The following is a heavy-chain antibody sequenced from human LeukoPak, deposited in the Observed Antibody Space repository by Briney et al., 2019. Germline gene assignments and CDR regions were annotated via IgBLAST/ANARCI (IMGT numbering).Heavy chain of an antibody. Sequence: GGSLRLSCAASGLTFSSYAMTWVRQAPGKGLEWVAVIWYDGSNKYYADSVKGRFTLSRDNSKNTLFLQMNSLRPEDTAVYFCARDLTQLALFDYWGQGTLVTVSS. J-gene: IGHJ4*02. D-gene: IGHD6-13*01. CDR1: GLTFSSYA. CDR3: ARDLTQLALFDY. CDR2: IWYDGSNK. V-gene: IGHV3-33*08.